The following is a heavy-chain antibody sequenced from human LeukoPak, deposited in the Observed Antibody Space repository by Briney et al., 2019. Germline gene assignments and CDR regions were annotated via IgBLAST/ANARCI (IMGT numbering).Heavy chain of an antibody. CDR1: GGTFSSYA. D-gene: IGHD3-22*01. CDR3: ARAGHRKYYYDNAYDY. V-gene: IGHV1-18*01. J-gene: IGHJ4*02. CDR2: ISGYNGHT. Sequence: GASVKVSCKVSGGTFSSYAISWVRQAPGQGLEWMGWISGYNGHTNYAQKLQGRVTMTTHTSTSTAYMELRSLRSDDTAVYYCARAGHRKYYYDNAYDYWGQGTLVTVSS.